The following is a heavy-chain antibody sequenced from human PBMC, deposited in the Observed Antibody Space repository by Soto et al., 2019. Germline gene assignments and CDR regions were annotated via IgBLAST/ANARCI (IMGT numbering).Heavy chain of an antibody. D-gene: IGHD3-3*01. CDR2: ISAYNGNT. CDR1: GYTFTSYG. CDR3: ARDGYGFLEWLQTSRQDIWWFDT. Sequence: ASVKVSCKASGYTFTSYGISWVRQAPGQGLEWMGWISAYNGNTNYAQKLQGRVTMTTDTSTSTAYMELRSLRSDDTAVYYCARDGYGFLEWLQTSRQDIWWFDTWGQGTLVTVSS. J-gene: IGHJ5*02. V-gene: IGHV1-18*01.